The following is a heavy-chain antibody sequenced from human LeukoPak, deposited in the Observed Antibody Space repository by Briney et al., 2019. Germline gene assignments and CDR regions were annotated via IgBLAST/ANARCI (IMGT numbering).Heavy chain of an antibody. CDR2: ISGDNGNT. CDR3: VRTDGVGVPANSLGGW. D-gene: IGHD2-2*01. Sequence: GASVKVSCKASGYTFIDFGISWVRQAPGQGLEWMGWISGDNGNTNYAQKLQGRVTLTTDTSTNTAYMDLRSLRSDDTAVYYCVRTDGVGVPANSLGGWWGQGTLVTVSS. CDR1: GYTFIDFG. V-gene: IGHV1-18*01. J-gene: IGHJ4*02.